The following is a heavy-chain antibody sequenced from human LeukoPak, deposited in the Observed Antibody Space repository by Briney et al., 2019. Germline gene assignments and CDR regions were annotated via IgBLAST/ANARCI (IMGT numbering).Heavy chain of an antibody. D-gene: IGHD6-13*01. Sequence: ASVKVSCKVSGYTLTELSMHWVRQAPGKGLEWMGGFDPEDGETIYAQKFQGRVTMTEDTSTDTAYMELSSLRSEDTAVYYCATDRIQQQLDYWYFDLWGRGTLVTVSS. CDR3: ATDRIQQQLDYWYFDL. CDR2: FDPEDGET. V-gene: IGHV1-24*01. CDR1: GYTLTELS. J-gene: IGHJ2*01.